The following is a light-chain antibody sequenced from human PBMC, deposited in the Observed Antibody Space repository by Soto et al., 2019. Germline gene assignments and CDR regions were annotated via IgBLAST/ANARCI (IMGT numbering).Light chain of an antibody. CDR2: DAS. J-gene: IGKJ1*01. V-gene: IGKV3-20*01. Sequence: EVVLTQSPGSLSLSPGDRATLSCRASQSLVNTCVAWYQQKAGQAPRLLIDDASTRATGIPDRFSGSGSGTDFTLSISRLEPEDFAVYYCQSYGSSRTFGHGTKVEI. CDR1: QSLVNTC. CDR3: QSYGSSRT.